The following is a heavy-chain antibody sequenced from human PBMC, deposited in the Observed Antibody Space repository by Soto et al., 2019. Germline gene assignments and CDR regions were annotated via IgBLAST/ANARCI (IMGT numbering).Heavy chain of an antibody. Sequence: PGGSLRLSCAASGFTFSSYAMSWVRQAPGKGLEWVSAISGSGGSTYYADSVKGRFTISRDNSKNTLYLQMNSLRAEDTAVYYCAKLMNWNRYIPGRWFGYYYYGMDVWGQGTTVTVSS. CDR2: ISGSGGST. CDR3: AKLMNWNRYIPGRWFGYYYYGMDV. V-gene: IGHV3-23*01. CDR1: GFTFSSYA. D-gene: IGHD1-1*01. J-gene: IGHJ6*02.